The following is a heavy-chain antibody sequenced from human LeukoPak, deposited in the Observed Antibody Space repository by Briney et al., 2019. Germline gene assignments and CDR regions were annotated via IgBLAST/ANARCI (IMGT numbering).Heavy chain of an antibody. Sequence: GSLRLSCAASGFTFSSYGMHWVRQAPGKGLEWVAFIRYDGSNKYYADSVKGRFTISRDNSKNVVFLHMNSLRPEDTAIYYCARDYHFYYYDNNAHTLDFWGQGTMVTVSS. CDR2: IRYDGSNK. V-gene: IGHV3-30*02. CDR1: GFTFSSYG. D-gene: IGHD3-22*01. CDR3: ARDYHFYYYDNNAHTLDF. J-gene: IGHJ3*01.